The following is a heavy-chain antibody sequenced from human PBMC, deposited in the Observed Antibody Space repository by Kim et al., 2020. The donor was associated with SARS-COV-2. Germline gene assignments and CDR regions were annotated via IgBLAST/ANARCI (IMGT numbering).Heavy chain of an antibody. Sequence: SQTLSLTCAISGDSVSSNSAAWNWIRQSPSRGLEWLGRTYYRSKWYNDYAVSVKSRITINPDTSKNQFSLQLNSVTPEDTAVYYCARETPTHKYYDSSGYYCFDYWGQGTLVTVSS. CDR3: ARETPTHKYYDSSGYYCFDY. J-gene: IGHJ4*02. V-gene: IGHV6-1*01. CDR2: TYYRSKWYN. D-gene: IGHD3-22*01. CDR1: GDSVSSNSAA.